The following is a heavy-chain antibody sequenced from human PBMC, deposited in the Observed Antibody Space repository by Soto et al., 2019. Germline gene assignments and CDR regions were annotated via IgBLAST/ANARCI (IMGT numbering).Heavy chain of an antibody. CDR2: ISVYNGNT. Sequence: QGRLVQSGDEVKKPWAAVKVSCKASGYSFSSHGIGWVRQAPGQGLEGMGWISVYNGNTNYAQRFQGRVTLTTDTSTSTASMELVSLRSDDTAVYYCARAGASVFYYYYYMDVWAKGTTVTVSS. D-gene: IGHD3-16*01. V-gene: IGHV1-18*01. CDR1: GYSFSSHG. CDR3: ARAGASVFYYYYYMDV. J-gene: IGHJ6*03.